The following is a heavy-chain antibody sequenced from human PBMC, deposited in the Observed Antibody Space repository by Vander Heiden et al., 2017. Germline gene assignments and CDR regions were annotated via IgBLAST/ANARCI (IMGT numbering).Heavy chain of an antibody. CDR3: ASGELLLPDY. CDR2: IWYDGSNK. Sequence: QVQLVESGGGAVQPGRFLRLSCAASGFSSRCYRLHWVRQAPGKGLEWVAVIWYDGSNKYYADSVKGRFTISRDNSKNTLYLQMNSLRVEDTAVYYCASGELLLPDYWGQGTLVTVSS. CDR1: GFSSRCYR. D-gene: IGHD2-15*01. V-gene: IGHV3-33*01. J-gene: IGHJ4*02.